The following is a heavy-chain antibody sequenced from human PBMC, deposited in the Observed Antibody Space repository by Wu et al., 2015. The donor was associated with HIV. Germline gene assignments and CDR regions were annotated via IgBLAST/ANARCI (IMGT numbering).Heavy chain of an antibody. V-gene: IGHV1-69*13. Sequence: QVHLVQSGAEVKKPGSSVKVSCKASGGTFSSSAISWVRQAPGQGLEWMGGIIPIFGITNYTQKFQGRVTITSDESTTTVYMDLSSLTSEDTAVFFCARAGVQLTSGPLLEYFQHWGQGTLVIVSS. J-gene: IGHJ1*01. D-gene: IGHD1-1*01. CDR2: IIPIFGIT. CDR1: GGTFSSSA. CDR3: ARAGVQLTSGPLLEYFQH.